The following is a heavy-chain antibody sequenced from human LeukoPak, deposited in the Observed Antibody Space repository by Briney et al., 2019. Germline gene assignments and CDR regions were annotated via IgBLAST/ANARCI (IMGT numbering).Heavy chain of an antibody. D-gene: IGHD1-7*01. CDR3: ARDNRGQETTSFDY. CDR1: GGTFSSYA. CDR2: IIPIFGTT. J-gene: IGHJ4*02. V-gene: IGHV1-69*13. Sequence: SVKVSCKASGGTFSSYAISWVRQAPGQGLEWMGGIIPIFGTTNYAQKFQGRVTITADESTSTAYMELSSLRSEDTAVYYCARDNRGQETTSFDYWGQGTLVTVSS.